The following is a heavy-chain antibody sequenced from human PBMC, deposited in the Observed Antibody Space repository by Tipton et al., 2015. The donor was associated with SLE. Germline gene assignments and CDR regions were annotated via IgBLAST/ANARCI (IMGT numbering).Heavy chain of an antibody. D-gene: IGHD1-26*01. CDR2: INHSGST. CDR3: ARVPRSGSYTQPD. V-gene: IGHV4-34*01. CDR1: GGSFSGYY. J-gene: IGHJ4*02. Sequence: TLSLTCAVYGGSFSGYYWSWIRQPPGKGLEWIGEINHSGSTNYTPSLKSRVTISVDTSKNQFSRKLSSVTAADTAVYYCARVPRSGSYTQPDWGQGTLVTVSS.